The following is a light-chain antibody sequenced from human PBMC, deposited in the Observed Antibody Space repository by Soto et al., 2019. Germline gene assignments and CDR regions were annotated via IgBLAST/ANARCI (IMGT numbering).Light chain of an antibody. CDR2: DNN. V-gene: IGLV1-40*01. CDR3: QSYDSSLTGVL. CDR1: SSNIGAGYD. Sequence: QSVLTQPPSVSGAPGQRVTIPCTGSSSNIGAGYDVYWYQQLPGTAPKLLIYDNNRRPSGVRDRFSASRPGTSASLVVTGLQAEDEADYYCQSYDSSLTGVLFGGGTKVTVL. J-gene: IGLJ2*01.